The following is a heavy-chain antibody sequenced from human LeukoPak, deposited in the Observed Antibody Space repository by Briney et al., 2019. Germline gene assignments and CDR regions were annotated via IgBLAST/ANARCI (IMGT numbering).Heavy chain of an antibody. D-gene: IGHD3-3*01. Sequence: GGSLRLSCAASGFTFSSYAMHWVRQAPGKGLEYVSAISSNGGSTYYANSVKGRFTIFRDNSKNTLYLQMGSLRAEDMAVYCCARDRGYDFWSGYEEWGQGTLVTVSS. V-gene: IGHV3-64*01. J-gene: IGHJ4*02. CDR3: ARDRGYDFWSGYEE. CDR2: ISSNGGST. CDR1: GFTFSSYA.